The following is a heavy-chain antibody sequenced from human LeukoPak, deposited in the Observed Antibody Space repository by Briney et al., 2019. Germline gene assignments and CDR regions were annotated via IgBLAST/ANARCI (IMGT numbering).Heavy chain of an antibody. J-gene: IGHJ5*02. Sequence: ASVKVSCKASGYTCTNYGISWVRQAPGQGLEWMGWISAYNGNTHYAQNLQGRVTMTTDTSTSTAYMELKSLRSDDTAVYYCARGGHRRYYYTSGSAFDPWGQGTLVTVSS. D-gene: IGHD3-10*01. CDR1: GYTCTNYG. CDR3: ARGGHRRYYYTSGSAFDP. V-gene: IGHV1-18*01. CDR2: ISAYNGNT.